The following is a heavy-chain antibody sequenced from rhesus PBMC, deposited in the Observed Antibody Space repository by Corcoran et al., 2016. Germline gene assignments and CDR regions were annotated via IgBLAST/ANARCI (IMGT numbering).Heavy chain of an antibody. D-gene: IGHD6S26*01. CDR3: ARDVGRLVGGLDS. CDR2: ITYSGST. V-gene: IGHV4-122*02. J-gene: IGHJ6*01. Sequence: QVQLQESGPGLVKPSETLSLTCAVSGGSISSGYYYWSWIRQPPGKGLEWIGYITYSGSTSYNPSLKSRVTISRDTSKNQFSLKLGSVTAADTAVYYCARDVGRLVGGLDSWGQGVVVTVSS. CDR1: GGSISSGYYY.